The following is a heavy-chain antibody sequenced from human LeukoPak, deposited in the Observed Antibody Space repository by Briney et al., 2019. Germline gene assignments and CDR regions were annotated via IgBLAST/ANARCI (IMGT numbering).Heavy chain of an antibody. CDR3: GRPSVCSSTSCLVDY. CDR2: TYYSGST. V-gene: IGHV4-38-2*02. Sequence: SETLSLTCTVSGYSINSGYYWSWIRQPPGKRLEWIGSTYYSGSTYSNPTLKSRLTISVDTSKNQFSLKLSSVTAADTAVYYCGRPSVCSSTSCLVDYWGQGTLVTVSS. J-gene: IGHJ4*02. D-gene: IGHD2-2*01. CDR1: GYSINSGYY.